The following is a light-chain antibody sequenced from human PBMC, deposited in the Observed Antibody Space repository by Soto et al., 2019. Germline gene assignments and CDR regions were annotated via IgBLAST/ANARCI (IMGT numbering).Light chain of an antibody. CDR3: SSYTSSSTLGVV. CDR1: SSEVGGYNY. CDR2: DVS. Sequence: QSALTQPASVSGSPGQSITISLTGTSSEVGGYNYVSWYQQHPGKAPKLMIYDVSNRPSGVSNRFSGSKSGNTASLTISGLQAQDEADYYCSSYTSSSTLGVVFGGGTKLTVL. V-gene: IGLV2-14*01. J-gene: IGLJ2*01.